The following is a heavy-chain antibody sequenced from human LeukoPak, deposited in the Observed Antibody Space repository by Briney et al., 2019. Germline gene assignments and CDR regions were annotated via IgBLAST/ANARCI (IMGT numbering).Heavy chain of an antibody. CDR1: GFTFDDYG. D-gene: IGHD3-22*01. J-gene: IGHJ3*02. V-gene: IGHV3-20*04. Sequence: GGSLRLSCAASGFTFDDYGMSWVRQAPGKGLEWVSDINWNGGSTGYADSVKGRFTISRDNAKNSLYLQMNSLRAEDTALCYCARDLRYYFDSSGSDAFDIWGQGTMVTVSS. CDR3: ARDLRYYFDSSGSDAFDI. CDR2: INWNGGST.